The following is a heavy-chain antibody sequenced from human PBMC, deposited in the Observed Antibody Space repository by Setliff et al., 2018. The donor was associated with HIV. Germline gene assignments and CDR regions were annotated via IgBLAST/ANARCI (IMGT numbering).Heavy chain of an antibody. CDR3: ARCPPIVVVPAALFTFDY. CDR2: ISAYNGNT. D-gene: IGHD2-2*01. V-gene: IGHV1-18*01. J-gene: IGHJ4*02. Sequence: GASVKVSCKASGYTFTSYGISWVRQAPGQGLEWMGWISAYNGNTNYAQKLQGRVTMTTDTSTSTDYMELRSLRSDDTAVYYCARCPPIVVVPAALFTFDYWGQGTLVTVSS. CDR1: GYTFTSYG.